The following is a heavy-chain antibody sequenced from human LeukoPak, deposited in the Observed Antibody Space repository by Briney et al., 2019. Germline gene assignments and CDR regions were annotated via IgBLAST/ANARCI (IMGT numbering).Heavy chain of an antibody. Sequence: ASVKVSCKASGCTFTSYGISWVRQAPGQGLEWMGWISAYNGNTNYAQKLQGRVTMTTDTSTSTAYMELRSLRSDDTAVYYCARLLDTAMVTSYWFDPWGQGTLVTVSS. CDR1: GCTFTSYG. D-gene: IGHD5-18*01. CDR2: ISAYNGNT. J-gene: IGHJ5*02. CDR3: ARLLDTAMVTSYWFDP. V-gene: IGHV1-18*01.